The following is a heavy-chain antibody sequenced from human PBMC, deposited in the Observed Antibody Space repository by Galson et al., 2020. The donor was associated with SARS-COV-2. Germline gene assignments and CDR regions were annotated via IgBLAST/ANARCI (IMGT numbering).Heavy chain of an antibody. D-gene: IGHD3-22*01. J-gene: IGHJ4*02. CDR1: GFTFSSYG. CDR2: IWYDGSNK. V-gene: IGHV3-33*01. Sequence: GGSLRLSCAASGFTFSSYGMHWVRQAPGKGLEWVAVIWYDGSNKYYADSVKGRFTISRDNSKNTLYLQMNSLRAEDTAVYYCARDPAPHYYDSSGYHDYWGQGTLVTVSS. CDR3: ARDPAPHYYDSSGYHDY.